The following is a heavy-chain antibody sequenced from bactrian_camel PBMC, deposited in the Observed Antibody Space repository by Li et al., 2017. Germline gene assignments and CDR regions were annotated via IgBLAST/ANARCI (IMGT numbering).Heavy chain of an antibody. CDR1: GYTVVGNC. CDR3: AAAKYGYPWTLPLQSDAYNY. J-gene: IGHJ4*01. V-gene: IGHV3-3*01. D-gene: IGHD6*01. CDR2: ISSVGGTT. Sequence: HVQLVESGGGSVQAGGSLRLSCAASGYTVVGNCVAWFRQAPGKEREGVALISSVGGTTSYTDSVKGRFTISQDNAKNTVFLQMNNLQPEDTSMYYCAAAKYGYPWTLPLQSDAYNYWGQGTQVTVS.